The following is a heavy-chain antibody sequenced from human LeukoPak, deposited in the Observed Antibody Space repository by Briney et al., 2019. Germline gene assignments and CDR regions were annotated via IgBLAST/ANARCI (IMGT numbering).Heavy chain of an antibody. Sequence: GGSLRLSCAASGFTFSSYEMNWVRQAPGKGLEWVSYISASGTITHYADSVKGRFTISRDNAKNSLYLQMNSLRAEDTAVYYCARVFIGDYGDYQFDYWGQGALVTVSS. J-gene: IGHJ4*02. CDR1: GFTFSSYE. CDR2: ISASGTIT. V-gene: IGHV3-48*03. CDR3: ARVFIGDYGDYQFDY. D-gene: IGHD4-17*01.